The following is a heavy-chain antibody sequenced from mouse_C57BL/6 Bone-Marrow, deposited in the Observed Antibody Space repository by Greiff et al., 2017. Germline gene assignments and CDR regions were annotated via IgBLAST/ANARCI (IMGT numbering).Heavy chain of an antibody. V-gene: IGHV5-17*01. Sequence: EVQRLESGGGLVKPGGSLKLSCAASGFTFSDYGMHWVRQAPEKGLEWVAYISSGSSTIYYADTVKGRFTISRDNAKNTLFLQMTSLRSEDTAMYYCARDYYVSSYAMDYWGQGTSVTVSS. D-gene: IGHD1-1*01. CDR2: ISSGSSTI. CDR3: ARDYYVSSYAMDY. J-gene: IGHJ4*01. CDR1: GFTFSDYG.